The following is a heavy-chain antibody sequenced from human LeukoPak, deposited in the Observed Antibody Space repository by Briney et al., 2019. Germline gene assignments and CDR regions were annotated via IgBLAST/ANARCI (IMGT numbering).Heavy chain of an antibody. CDR3: AREGAYCGGDCYYYYGMDV. Sequence: SETLSLTCTVSGGSISSGGYYWSWIRQHPGKGLEWIGYIYYSGSTYYNPSLKSRVIISVDTSKNQFSLKLSSVTAADTAVYYCAREGAYCGGDCYYYYGMDVWGQGTTVTVSS. CDR2: IYYSGST. V-gene: IGHV4-31*03. CDR1: GGSISSGGYY. J-gene: IGHJ6*02. D-gene: IGHD2-21*02.